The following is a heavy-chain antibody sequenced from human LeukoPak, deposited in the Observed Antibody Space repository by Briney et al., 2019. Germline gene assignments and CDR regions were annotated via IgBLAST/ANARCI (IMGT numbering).Heavy chain of an antibody. CDR3: ARDHSSGWYRGAFDI. D-gene: IGHD6-19*01. CDR1: GGSISSYY. J-gene: IGHJ3*02. V-gene: IGHV4-59*01. CDR2: IYYSGST. Sequence: SETLSLTCTVSGGSISSYYWSWIRQPPGKGLEWIGYIYYSGSTNYNPSLKSRVTIPVDTSKNQFPLKLNSVTAADTAVYYCARDHSSGWYRGAFDIWGQGTMVTVSS.